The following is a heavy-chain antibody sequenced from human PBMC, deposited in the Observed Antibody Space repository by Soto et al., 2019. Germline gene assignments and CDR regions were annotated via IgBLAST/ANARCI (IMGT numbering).Heavy chain of an antibody. D-gene: IGHD4-17*01. V-gene: IGHV4-31*03. CDR2: IYYRGST. Sequence: QVQLQESGPGLVKPSQTLSLTSTVSGGSISSGGYYWSWIRQHPGKGLEWIGYIYYRGSTYYNPSLKSRVTISVDTYKNQFSLKLSSVTAADTAVYYCARTYARLGYFDLWGRGTLVTVSS. CDR1: GGSISSGGYY. J-gene: IGHJ2*01. CDR3: ARTYARLGYFDL.